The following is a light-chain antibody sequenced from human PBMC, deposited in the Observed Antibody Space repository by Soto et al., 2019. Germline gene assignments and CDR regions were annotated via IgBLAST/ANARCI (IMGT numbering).Light chain of an antibody. CDR2: GAS. CDR3: QQYNSFSWT. J-gene: IGKJ1*01. Sequence: EIVLTQSPGTLSLSPGERATLSCRASQSVSNNYLAWYQQKPGQAPRLLIYGASNRATGIPDRFSGSGSGTDFTLTISGLQPDDFATYYCQQYNSFSWTFGQGTKVDIK. V-gene: IGKV3-20*01. CDR1: QSVSNNY.